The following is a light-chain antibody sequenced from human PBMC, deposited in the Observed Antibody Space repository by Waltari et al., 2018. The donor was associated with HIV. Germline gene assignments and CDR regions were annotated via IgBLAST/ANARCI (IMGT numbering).Light chain of an antibody. Sequence: QFVLPQPPSVSAAPGQKVTISCSGTSSNIWNNYVSWYQQLPGTAPKLLIYENDKRPSWIADRVSGSKSGTSSTLGITGLQTGDEADYYCGTWDSGLTMTWVFGGGTKVTVL. CDR2: END. V-gene: IGLV1-51*02. CDR1: SSNIWNNY. CDR3: GTWDSGLTMTWV. J-gene: IGLJ3*02.